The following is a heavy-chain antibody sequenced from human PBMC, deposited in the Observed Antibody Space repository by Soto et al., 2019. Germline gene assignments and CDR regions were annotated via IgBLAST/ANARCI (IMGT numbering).Heavy chain of an antibody. CDR3: VKDRRTEAYGMEV. D-gene: IGHD2-2*01. J-gene: IGHJ6*02. Sequence: QVQLVESGGGVVQPGRSLRLSCAASGFSFSSYGMHWVRQAPGKGLEWVAVISYDGSNKYYADSVKGRFTISRDTSKNTLYLQMNSLRAEDTAVFYCVKDRRTEAYGMEVWGQGNTVTVSS. V-gene: IGHV3-30*18. CDR2: ISYDGSNK. CDR1: GFSFSSYG.